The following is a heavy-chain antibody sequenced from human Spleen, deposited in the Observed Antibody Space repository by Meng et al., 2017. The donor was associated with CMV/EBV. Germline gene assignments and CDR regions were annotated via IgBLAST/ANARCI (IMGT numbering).Heavy chain of an antibody. Sequence: GGSLRLSCAASGFTFSGSAMHWVRQASGKGLEWVGRIRSKANSYATAYAASVKGRFTISRDDSKNTAYLQMNSLKTEDTAVYYCGTTHGDYDYGMDVWGQGTTVTVSS. CDR1: GFTFSGSA. CDR2: IRSKANSYAT. CDR3: GTTHGDYDYGMDV. J-gene: IGHJ6*02. D-gene: IGHD1-14*01. V-gene: IGHV3-73*01.